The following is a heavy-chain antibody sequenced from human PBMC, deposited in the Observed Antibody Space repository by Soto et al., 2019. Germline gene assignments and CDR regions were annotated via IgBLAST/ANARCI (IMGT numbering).Heavy chain of an antibody. D-gene: IGHD2-15*01. CDR1: GGSISSYY. CDR3: ARGGPSSKYFDY. Sequence: SETLSLTCTVSGGSISSYYWSWIRQPPGKGLEWIGYIYYSGSTNYNSSFRSRVTMSVDTSKDQFSLNLSSVSAADTAVYYCARGGPSSKYFDYWGQGALVTVSS. V-gene: IGHV4-59*01. J-gene: IGHJ4*02. CDR2: IYYSGST.